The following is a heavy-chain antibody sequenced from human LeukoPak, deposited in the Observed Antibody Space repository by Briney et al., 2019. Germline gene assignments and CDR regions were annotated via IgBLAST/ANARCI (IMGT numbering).Heavy chain of an antibody. V-gene: IGHV1-2*02. CDR2: INPNSGGT. D-gene: IGHD3-22*01. Sequence: ASVKVSCKASGYTFTGYYMHWVRQAPGRGLEWMGWINPNSGGTNYAQKFQGRVTMTRDTSISTAYMELGRLRSDDTAVYYCATITYYYDSSGYYYLNYFDYWGQGTLVTVSS. J-gene: IGHJ4*01. CDR1: GYTFTGYY. CDR3: ATITYYYDSSGYYYLNYFDY.